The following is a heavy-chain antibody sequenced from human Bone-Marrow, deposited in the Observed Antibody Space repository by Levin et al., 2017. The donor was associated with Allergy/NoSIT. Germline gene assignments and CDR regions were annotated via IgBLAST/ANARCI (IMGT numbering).Heavy chain of an antibody. Sequence: SETLSLTCTVSGGSISSYYWSWIRQPPGKGLEWIGYIYYSGSTNYNPSLKSRVTISVDTSKNQFSLKLSSVTAADTAVYYCARDFAVPAAKFGWFDPWGQGTLVTVSS. D-gene: IGHD2-2*01. CDR3: ARDFAVPAAKFGWFDP. CDR2: IYYSGST. V-gene: IGHV4-59*01. CDR1: GGSISSYY. J-gene: IGHJ5*02.